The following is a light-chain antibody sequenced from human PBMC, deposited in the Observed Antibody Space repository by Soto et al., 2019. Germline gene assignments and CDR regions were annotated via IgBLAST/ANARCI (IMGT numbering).Light chain of an antibody. Sequence: ELVLTQSPGPLSLSPGERATLSCRASQSVSSSYLAWYQQRPGQAPRLLIYGASSRATGIPDRFSGTGSGTDFTLTISRLEPEDFAVYYCQQSVSSPYTFGQGTKLEIK. CDR2: GAS. V-gene: IGKV3-20*01. CDR3: QQSVSSPYT. CDR1: QSVSSSY. J-gene: IGKJ2*01.